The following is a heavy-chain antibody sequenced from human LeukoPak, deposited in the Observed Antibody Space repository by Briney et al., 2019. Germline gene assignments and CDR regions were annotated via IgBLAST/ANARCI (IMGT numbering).Heavy chain of an antibody. J-gene: IGHJ4*02. CDR3: VTGSAWIQLF. CDR2: FDPEDGET. Sequence: GASGKGSSKVSGYTLTELSMHWVRPAPGKGLEWRGGFDPEDGETIYAQKFQGRVAMTQDTTTDTAYMYMSSLRSEDTALYYCVTGSAWIQLFWGQGTLVTVSA. D-gene: IGHD5-18*01. V-gene: IGHV1-24*01. CDR1: GYTLTELS.